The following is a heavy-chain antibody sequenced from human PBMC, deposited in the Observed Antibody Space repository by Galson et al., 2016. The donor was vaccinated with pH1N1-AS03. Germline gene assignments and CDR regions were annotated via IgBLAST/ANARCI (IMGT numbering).Heavy chain of an antibody. Sequence: ETLSLTCTVSGGSISSRAYYWGWIRQPPGKGLEWIGSIYDTGRTTYNPSLKSQVTISGDTSKNQLSLKVTSMTAADTAVYYCARVVGARPPPDYWGQGTLVTVSS. V-gene: IGHV4-39*01. J-gene: IGHJ4*02. CDR1: GGSISSRAYY. CDR2: IYDTGRT. D-gene: IGHD1-26*01. CDR3: ARVVGARPPPDY.